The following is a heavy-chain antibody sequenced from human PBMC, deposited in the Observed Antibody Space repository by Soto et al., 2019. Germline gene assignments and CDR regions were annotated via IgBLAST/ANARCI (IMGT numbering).Heavy chain of an antibody. CDR2: IYYSGTI. Sequence: QLQLQESGPGLVRPSETLSLACIVSSGSISSRNYYWAWIRQPPGQGLEWIGSIYYSGTIYYNPSLKSRVSISVDTSKTQFSLKLNSVTAADTAVYYCASEENGDKFDYWGQGALVSVSS. D-gene: IGHD4-17*01. J-gene: IGHJ4*02. V-gene: IGHV4-39*01. CDR3: ASEENGDKFDY. CDR1: SGSISSRNYY.